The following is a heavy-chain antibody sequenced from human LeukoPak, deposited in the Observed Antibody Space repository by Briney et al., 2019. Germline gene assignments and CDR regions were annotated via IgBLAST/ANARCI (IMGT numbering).Heavy chain of an antibody. CDR3: ASVAARGGYYYYYMDV. Sequence: PGGSLRHSCAASGFTVSSNYMSWVRQAPGRGLEWVSVIYSGGSTYYADSVKGRFTISRDNSKNTLYLQMNSLRAEDTAVYYCASVAARGGYYYYYMDVWGKGTTVTVSS. CDR2: IYSGGST. J-gene: IGHJ6*03. D-gene: IGHD2-15*01. CDR1: GFTVSSNY. V-gene: IGHV3-53*01.